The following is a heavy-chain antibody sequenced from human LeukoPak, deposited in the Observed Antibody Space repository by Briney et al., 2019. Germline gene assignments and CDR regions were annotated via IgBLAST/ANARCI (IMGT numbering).Heavy chain of an antibody. J-gene: IGHJ4*02. V-gene: IGHV3-30*18. Sequence: GRSLRLSCAASGFTFSNYGMHWVRQAPGKGLEWVAVISYDGSNEYYADSVKGRFTISRDNSKNTLYLQMNSLRAEDTAVYYCAKDGSGWYGGRYFDYWGQGTLVTVSS. D-gene: IGHD6-19*01. CDR1: GFTFSNYG. CDR2: ISYDGSNE. CDR3: AKDGSGWYGGRYFDY.